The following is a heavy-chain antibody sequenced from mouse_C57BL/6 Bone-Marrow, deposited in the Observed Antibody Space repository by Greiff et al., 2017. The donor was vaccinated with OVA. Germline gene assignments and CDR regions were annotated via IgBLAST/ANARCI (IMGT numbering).Heavy chain of an antibody. CDR3: ARPLYGSGAY. Sequence: EVKLMESGGDLVKPGGSLKLSCAASGFTFSSYGMSWVRQTPDKRLEWVATISSGGSYTYYPDSVKGRFTISRDNAKNTLYLQMSSLKSEDTAMYYCARPLYGSGAYWGQGTLVTVSA. V-gene: IGHV5-6*01. CDR1: GFTFSSYG. D-gene: IGHD1-1*01. CDR2: ISSGGSYT. J-gene: IGHJ3*01.